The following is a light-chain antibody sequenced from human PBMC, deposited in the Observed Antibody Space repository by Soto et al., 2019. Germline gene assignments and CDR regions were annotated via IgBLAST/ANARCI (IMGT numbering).Light chain of an antibody. V-gene: IGLV2-23*02. Sequence: QSVLTQPASVSWSPGQSITISCTGTSSDVGSYNLVSWYQQHPGKALKLMIYEVSKRPSGVSNRFSGSKSGNTASLTISGLQAEDEADYYCCSYAGSSTPFVFGTGTKATVL. CDR1: SSDVGSYNL. CDR3: CSYAGSSTPFV. CDR2: EVS. J-gene: IGLJ1*01.